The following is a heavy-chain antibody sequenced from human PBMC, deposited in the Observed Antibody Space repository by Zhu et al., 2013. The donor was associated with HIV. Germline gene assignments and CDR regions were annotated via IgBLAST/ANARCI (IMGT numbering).Heavy chain of an antibody. CDR1: GYTFTSYA. J-gene: IGHJ4*02. Sequence: QVQLVQSGAEVKKPGASVKVSCKASGYTFTSYAMHWVRQAPGQRLEWMGWINAGNGNTKYSQKFQGRVTITRDTSASTAYMELSSLRSEDTAVYYCARDRQSFMTTVTTTAYYFDYWGQGTLVTVSS. D-gene: IGHD4-17*01. CDR2: INAGNGNT. V-gene: IGHV1-3*01. CDR3: ARDRQSFMTTVTTTAYYFDY.